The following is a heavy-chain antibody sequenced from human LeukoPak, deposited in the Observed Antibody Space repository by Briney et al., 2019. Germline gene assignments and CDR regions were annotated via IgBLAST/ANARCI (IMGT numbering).Heavy chain of an antibody. D-gene: IGHD5-18*01. CDR3: ATGFRQLWSYSY. Sequence: ASVKVSCKASGGTFSSYAISWVRQAPGKGLEWMGGFDPEDGETIYAQKFQGRVTMTEDTSTDTAYMELSSLRSEDTAVYYCATGFRQLWSYSYWGQGTLVTVSS. V-gene: IGHV1-24*01. CDR2: FDPEDGET. CDR1: GGTFSSYA. J-gene: IGHJ4*02.